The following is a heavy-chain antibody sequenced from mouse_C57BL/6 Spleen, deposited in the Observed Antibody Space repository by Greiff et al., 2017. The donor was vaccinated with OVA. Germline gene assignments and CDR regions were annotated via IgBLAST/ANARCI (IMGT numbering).Heavy chain of an antibody. CDR1: GYTFTSYW. CDR2: INPSSGYT. CDR3: ANIYYDYGAFAY. V-gene: IGHV1-7*01. Sequence: QVHVKQSGAELAKPGASVKLSCKASGYTFTSYWMHWVKQRPGQGLEWIGYINPSSGYTKYNQKFKDKATLTADKSSSTAYMQLSSLTYEDSAVYYCANIYYDYGAFAYWGQGTLVTVSA. J-gene: IGHJ3*01. D-gene: IGHD2-4*01.